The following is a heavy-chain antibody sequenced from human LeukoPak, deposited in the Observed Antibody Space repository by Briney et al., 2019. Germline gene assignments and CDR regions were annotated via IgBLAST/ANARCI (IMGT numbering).Heavy chain of an antibody. D-gene: IGHD5-12*01. CDR3: AWLPSY. CDR1: GGSISSSNYY. CDR2: IYTSGST. Sequence: SETLSLTCTVSGGSISSSNYYWGWIRQPPGKGLEWIGRIYTSGSTNYNPSLKSRVTISEDTSKNQFSLKLRSVTAADMAVYYCAWLPSYWGQGTLVTVSS. J-gene: IGHJ4*02. V-gene: IGHV4-61*02.